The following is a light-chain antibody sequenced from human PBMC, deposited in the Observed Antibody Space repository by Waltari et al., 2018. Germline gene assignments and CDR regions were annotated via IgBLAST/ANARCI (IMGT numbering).Light chain of an antibody. CDR2: DAS. V-gene: IGKV3-11*01. Sequence: EVVLTQSPATLSLSPGERATLSCRASQSISSYLGWYQQKVGKPPRLLIYDASNRASGVPARFSGSGSGTDFTLTIGSLEPEDFAVYYCQQRSRWPLTFGGGTKVEIK. CDR3: QQRSRWPLT. CDR1: QSISSY. J-gene: IGKJ4*01.